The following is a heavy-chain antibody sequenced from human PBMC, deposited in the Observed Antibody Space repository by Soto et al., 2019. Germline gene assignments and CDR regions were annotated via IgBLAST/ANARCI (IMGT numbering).Heavy chain of an antibody. Sequence: PGGSLRLSCEASGFTFNDYSMGWVRQAPEKGLEWVSSISSSGTYIYYADSVKGRFAISRDNANNVMYLQMDTLRAEDTAVYYCVRAGHVFDVHYYGMDLWGQGTTVTVS. D-gene: IGHD3-10*01. V-gene: IGHV3-21*01. CDR3: VRAGHVFDVHYYGMDL. J-gene: IGHJ6*02. CDR2: ISSSGTYI. CDR1: GFTFNDYS.